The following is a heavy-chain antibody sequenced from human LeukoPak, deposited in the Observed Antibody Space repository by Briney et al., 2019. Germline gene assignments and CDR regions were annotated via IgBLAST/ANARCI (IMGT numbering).Heavy chain of an antibody. Sequence: GASVKVSCKASGYTFGSYDINWVRQATGQGLEWMAWIHPNSGNTGYAQKFQGRVIMTRNTSISTAYMELSSLRSEDTAVYYCARALDAAADHWGQGTLVTVSS. D-gene: IGHD6-13*01. J-gene: IGHJ4*02. V-gene: IGHV1-8*01. CDR3: ARALDAAADH. CDR2: IHPNSGNT. CDR1: GYTFGSYD.